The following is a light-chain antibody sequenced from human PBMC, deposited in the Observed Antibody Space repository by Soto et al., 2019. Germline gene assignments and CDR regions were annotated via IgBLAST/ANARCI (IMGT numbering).Light chain of an antibody. J-gene: IGKJ1*01. CDR1: QSISSW. V-gene: IGKV1-5*03. CDR2: KAS. Sequence: DIQMTQSPSTLSASVGDRVTITCRASQSISSWLAWYQQKPGKAPKLLIYKASSLESGVPSRFRGSGSGTEFTLTISSLQPDDFATYYCQQYNSYSRFGQGTKVEIK. CDR3: QQYNSYSR.